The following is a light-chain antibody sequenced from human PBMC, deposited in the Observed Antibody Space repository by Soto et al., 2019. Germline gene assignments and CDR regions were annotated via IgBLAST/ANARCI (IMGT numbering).Light chain of an antibody. CDR3: SSYTTVSPHVL. CDR1: TSDIGDYDY. J-gene: IGLJ3*02. Sequence: QSALTQPASVSGSPGQSVTISCTGTTSDIGDYDYVSWYQQYPDKAPKLVIFDVSARPSSLFTRFSGSKSGNTAFLTISGLQAEDEADYFCSSYTTVSPHVLFGGGTQLTVL. CDR2: DVS. V-gene: IGLV2-14*03.